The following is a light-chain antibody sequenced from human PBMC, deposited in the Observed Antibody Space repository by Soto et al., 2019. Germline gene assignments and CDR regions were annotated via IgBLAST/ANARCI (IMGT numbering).Light chain of an antibody. CDR1: QSVNTY. CDR2: ETS. Sequence: DIVLTQSPATLSLSPGDRATLSCRASQSVNTYLAWFQQKPGQPPRLLIYETSTRAAGIPARFSGSGSGTDFTLTISSLEPEDFAVYYCQQRTNWPPFSFGQGTKLE. CDR3: QQRTNWPPFS. J-gene: IGKJ2*03. V-gene: IGKV3-11*01.